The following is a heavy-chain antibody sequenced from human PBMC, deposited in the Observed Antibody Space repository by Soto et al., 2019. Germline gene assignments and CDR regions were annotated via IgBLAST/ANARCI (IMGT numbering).Heavy chain of an antibody. D-gene: IGHD2-21*02. Sequence: QVQLQQWGAGLLKPSETLSLTCAVYGGSFSGYYWSWIRQPPGKGLEWIGEINHSGSTNYNPSLKSRVTISVDTSKNQFSLKLSSVTAADTAVYYWATVVVVTAIPVSKGWFDPWGQGTLVTVSS. CDR1: GGSFSGYY. J-gene: IGHJ5*02. CDR3: ATVVVVTAIPVSKGWFDP. V-gene: IGHV4-34*01. CDR2: INHSGST.